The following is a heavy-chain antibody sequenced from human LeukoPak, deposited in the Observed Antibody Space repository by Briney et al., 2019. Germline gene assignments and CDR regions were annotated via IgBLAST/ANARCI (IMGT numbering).Heavy chain of an antibody. CDR1: GFTFSSYA. CDR3: AKISAYDILTGDFDY. CDR2: ISGSGGST. D-gene: IGHD3-9*01. Sequence: GGFLRLSCAASGFTFSSYAMGWVRQAPGKGLEWVSAISGSGGSTYYADSVKGRFTISRDNSKNTLYLQMNSLRAEDTAVYYCAKISAYDILTGDFDYWGQGTLVTVSS. J-gene: IGHJ4*02. V-gene: IGHV3-23*01.